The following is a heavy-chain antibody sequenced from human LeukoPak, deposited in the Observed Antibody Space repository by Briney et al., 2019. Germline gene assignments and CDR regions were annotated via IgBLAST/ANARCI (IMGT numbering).Heavy chain of an antibody. Sequence: GESLQISCKGSGYSFTSYWIGWVHQMPGKGLEWMGIIYPGYSDTRYSPSFQGQVTISADKSISTAYLQWSSLKASDTAMYYCARPLEGYYDILTGYYFDAFDIWGQGTMVTVSS. D-gene: IGHD3-9*01. CDR1: GYSFTSYW. CDR3: ARPLEGYYDILTGYYFDAFDI. V-gene: IGHV5-51*07. CDR2: IYPGYSDT. J-gene: IGHJ3*02.